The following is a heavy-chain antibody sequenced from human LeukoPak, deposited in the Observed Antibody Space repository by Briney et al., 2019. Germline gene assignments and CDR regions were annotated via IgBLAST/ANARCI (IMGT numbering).Heavy chain of an antibody. J-gene: IGHJ4*02. Sequence: VSXXXSGYTFTSYYMHWVRQAPGQGLEWMGIINPSGGSTSYAQKFQGRVTMTRDMSTSTVYMELSSLRSEDTAVYYCARDRSPGNFDYWGQGTLVTVSS. V-gene: IGHV1-46*01. CDR3: ARDRSPGNFDY. CDR2: INPSGGST. CDR1: GYTFTSYY. D-gene: IGHD3-10*01.